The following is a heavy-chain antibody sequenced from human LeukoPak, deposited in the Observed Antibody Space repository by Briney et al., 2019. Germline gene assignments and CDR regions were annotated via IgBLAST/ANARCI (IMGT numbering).Heavy chain of an antibody. Sequence: GGSLRLSCAASGYTFSSHSMNWVRQAPGKGLEWISYISSLNTTMYYADSVKGRFTISRDNVKNSLYLQLSSLRADDTAVYYCARSHSVNCWVDNWGQGTLVTVSS. CDR3: ARSHSVNCWVDN. V-gene: IGHV3-48*01. CDR1: GYTFSSHS. CDR2: ISSLNTTM. D-gene: IGHD5/OR15-5a*01. J-gene: IGHJ4*02.